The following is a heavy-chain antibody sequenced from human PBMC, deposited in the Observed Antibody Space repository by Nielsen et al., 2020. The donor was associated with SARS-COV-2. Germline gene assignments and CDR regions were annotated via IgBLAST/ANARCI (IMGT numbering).Heavy chain of an antibody. D-gene: IGHD4-23*01. Sequence: GESLKISCAASGFTFSSYSMNWVRQAPGKGLEWVSSISSSSYIYYADSVKGRFTISRDNAKNSLYLQMNSLRAEDTAVYYCAKVWRSGNSYFDYWGHGTQVTVSS. J-gene: IGHJ4*01. V-gene: IGHV3-21*04. CDR1: GFTFSSYS. CDR3: AKVWRSGNSYFDY. CDR2: ISSSSYI.